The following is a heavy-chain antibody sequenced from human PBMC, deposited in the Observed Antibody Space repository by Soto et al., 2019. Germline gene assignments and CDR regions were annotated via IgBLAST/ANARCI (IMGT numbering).Heavy chain of an antibody. CDR1: GFSFSTST. Sequence: EVQLVESGGGLVKPGGSLRLSCAGSGFSFSTSTMNWVRQAPGKGLEFVSSIGRTGIDRYYIDSVKGRFTISRDNAQTSLYLQMTSLRAEDTALYYCVCDDNRRYWGQGTLVTVSS. CDR3: VCDDNRRY. J-gene: IGHJ4*02. CDR2: IGRTGIDR. D-gene: IGHD1-1*01. V-gene: IGHV3-21*01.